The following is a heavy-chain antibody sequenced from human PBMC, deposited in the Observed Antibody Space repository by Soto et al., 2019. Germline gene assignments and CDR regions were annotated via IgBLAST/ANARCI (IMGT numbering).Heavy chain of an antibody. CDR2: IIPIFGTA. J-gene: IGHJ2*01. CDR1: EDTFRNYA. D-gene: IGHD3-22*01. CDR3: ASTKYDSSAYYYWYLGL. V-gene: IGHV1-69*06. Sequence: QVELVQSGAEVKKPGSSVKVSCQASEDTFRNYAISWVRQAPGQGLEWMGGIIPIFGTANYAQKFQCRVTITADTSANTVYLERSSLRSEDTAVYYCASTKYDSSAYYYWYLGLCGRGTLVTVSS.